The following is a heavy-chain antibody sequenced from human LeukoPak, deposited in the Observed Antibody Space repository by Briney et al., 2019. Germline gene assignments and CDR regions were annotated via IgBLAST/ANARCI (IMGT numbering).Heavy chain of an antibody. D-gene: IGHD3-10*01. CDR2: IYPGDSDT. CDR3: ARVYYGSGSYYNGFDY. V-gene: IGHV5-51*01. J-gene: IGHJ4*02. CDR1: GYSFTSYW. Sequence: GESLKISCKGSGYSFTSYWIGWVRQTPGKGLEWMGIIYPGDSDTRYSPSFQGQVTISADKSISTAYLQWSSLKASDTAMYYCARVYYGSGSYYNGFDYWGQGTLVTVSS.